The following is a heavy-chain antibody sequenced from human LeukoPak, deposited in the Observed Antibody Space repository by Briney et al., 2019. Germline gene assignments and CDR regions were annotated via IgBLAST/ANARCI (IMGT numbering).Heavy chain of an antibody. Sequence: SETLSLTCTVSGGSISSSSYYWGWIRQPPGKGLEWIGSIYYSGSTYYNPSLKSRVTISVDMSKNQFSLKLSSVTAADTAVYYCARINTAIIGWFGPWGQGTLVTVSS. CDR2: IYYSGST. J-gene: IGHJ5*02. CDR3: ARINTAIIGWFGP. V-gene: IGHV4-39*01. D-gene: IGHD5-18*01. CDR1: GGSISSSSYY.